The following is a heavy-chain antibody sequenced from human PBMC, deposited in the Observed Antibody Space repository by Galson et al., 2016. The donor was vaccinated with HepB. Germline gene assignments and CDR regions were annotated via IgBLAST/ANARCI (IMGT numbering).Heavy chain of an antibody. J-gene: IGHJ4*02. CDR2: IYYTGNT. D-gene: IGHD3-22*01. V-gene: IGHV4-59*06. CDR1: GGSISSSY. Sequence: SETLSLTCTVSGGSISSSYWNWIRQPPGKGLEWIGYIYYTGNTDYDPSLKSRVSISVDTSKNQFSLKLSSVTAADTAVYYCAAYNYDSTYWGQGTLVTVSS. CDR3: AAYNYDSTY.